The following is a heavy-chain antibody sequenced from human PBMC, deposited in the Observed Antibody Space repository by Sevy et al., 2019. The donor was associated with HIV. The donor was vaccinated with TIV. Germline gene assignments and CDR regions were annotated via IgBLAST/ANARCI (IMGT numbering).Heavy chain of an antibody. Sequence: SETLSLTCTVSGGSISSSSYYWGWIRQPPGKGLEWIGSIYYSGSTYYNPSLKSRVTISVDTSKNQFSLKLSSVTAADTAVYYCARRVAGYYFDYWGQGTLVTVSS. V-gene: IGHV4-39*01. CDR2: IYYSGST. CDR1: GGSISSSSYY. CDR3: ARRVAGYYFDY. J-gene: IGHJ4*02. D-gene: IGHD6-19*01.